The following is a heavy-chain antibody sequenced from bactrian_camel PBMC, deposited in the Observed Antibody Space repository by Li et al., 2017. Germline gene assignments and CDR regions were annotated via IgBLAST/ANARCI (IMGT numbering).Heavy chain of an antibody. D-gene: IGHD1*01. CDR3: AARWAYCSDGSWTSRDFDY. V-gene: IGHV3S42*01. CDR2: ISSLGATK. CDR1: GITFSRHD. J-gene: IGHJ6*01. Sequence: DVQLVESGGGLVQPGESLRLSCVASGITFSRHDMSWVRQAPGKGLEWVSQISSLGATKRYADSVNGRFTISRDNAKNTLQKNSLKPEDTGMYYCAARWAYCSDGSWTSRDFDYWGQGTQVTVS.